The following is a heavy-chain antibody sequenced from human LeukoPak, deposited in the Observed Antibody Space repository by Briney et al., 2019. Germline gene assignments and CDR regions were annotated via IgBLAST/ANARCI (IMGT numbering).Heavy chain of an antibody. CDR2: MSHTGRT. D-gene: IGHD3-10*01. CDR1: GGSITSGAYF. V-gene: IGHV4-30-2*01. Sequence: PSETLSLTCTVSGGSITSGAYFWSWIRQPPGKGLEWIGCMSHTGRTYYNPSLKSRVTISVDKSKNQFSLKLSSVTAADTAVYYCARARLWFGELSSWFDPWGQGTLVTVSS. J-gene: IGHJ5*02. CDR3: ARARLWFGELSSWFDP.